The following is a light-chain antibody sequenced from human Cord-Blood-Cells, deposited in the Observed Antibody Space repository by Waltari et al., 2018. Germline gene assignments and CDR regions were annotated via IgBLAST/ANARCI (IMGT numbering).Light chain of an antibody. CDR3: QSYDSSLSGWV. V-gene: IGLV1-40*01. CDR1: SSNIGAGYD. CDR2: GNS. Sequence: QSVLTQPPSVSGAPGQRVTISCTGSSSNIGAGYDVHWYQQLPGTAPKLLIYGNSKRPSGVPDRVSGSKSGTSASLAITGLQAEDDADYYCQSYDSSLSGWVFGGGTKLTVL. J-gene: IGLJ3*02.